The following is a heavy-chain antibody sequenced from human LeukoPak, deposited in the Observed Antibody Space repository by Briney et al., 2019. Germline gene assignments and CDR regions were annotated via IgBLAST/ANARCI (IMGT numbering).Heavy chain of an antibody. J-gene: IGHJ4*02. D-gene: IGHD5-24*01. CDR3: TKGMATIRRHIDS. CDR2: ISGSAGST. Sequence: HPGGSLRLSCAASGFSFSDCAMSWVRQAPGRGLEWVSSISGSAGSTYYADSMKGRFTISRDNPKNTLHLEMNSLRAEDTAIYYCTKGMATIRRHIDSWGQGTLVTVSS. V-gene: IGHV3-23*01. CDR1: GFSFSDCA.